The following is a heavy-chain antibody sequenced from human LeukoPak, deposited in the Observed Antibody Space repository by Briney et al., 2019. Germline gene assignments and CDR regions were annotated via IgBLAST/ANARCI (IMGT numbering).Heavy chain of an antibody. J-gene: IGHJ4*02. V-gene: IGHV4-30-2*01. Sequence: SETPSLTCAVSGGSTSSGGYSWSWIRQPPGKGLEWIGYIYHSGSTYYNPSLKSRVTISVDRSKNQFSLKLSSVTAADTAVYYCAREGADSGCIDYWGQGTLVTVSS. CDR1: GGSTSSGGYS. CDR3: AREGADSGCIDY. CDR2: IYHSGST. D-gene: IGHD6-19*01.